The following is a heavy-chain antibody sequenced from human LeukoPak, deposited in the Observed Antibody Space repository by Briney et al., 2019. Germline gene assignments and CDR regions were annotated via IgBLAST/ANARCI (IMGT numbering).Heavy chain of an antibody. V-gene: IGHV4-59*01. Sequence: SETLSLTCTVSGGSISSYYWSWIRQPPGKGLEWIGYIYDSGSTKYNPSLKSRVTISVDTSKNHFSLKLSSVTAADTAVYYCARASSGWEHFDYGGQGTLVTVSS. CDR3: ARASSGWEHFDY. D-gene: IGHD6-19*01. CDR2: IYDSGST. CDR1: GGSISSYY. J-gene: IGHJ4*02.